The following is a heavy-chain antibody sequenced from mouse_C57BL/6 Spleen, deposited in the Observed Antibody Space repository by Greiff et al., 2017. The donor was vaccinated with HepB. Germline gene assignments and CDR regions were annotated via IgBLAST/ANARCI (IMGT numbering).Heavy chain of an antibody. CDR1: GFTFTDYY. Sequence: EVKLVDSGGGLVQPGGSLSLSCAASGFTFTDYYMSWVRQPPGKALEWLGFIRNKANGYTTEYSASVKGRFTISRDNSQSILYLQMNALRAEDSATYYCARGLRRGDYAMDYWGQGTSVTVSS. V-gene: IGHV7-3*01. CDR3: ARGLRRGDYAMDY. D-gene: IGHD2-2*01. J-gene: IGHJ4*01. CDR2: IRNKANGYTT.